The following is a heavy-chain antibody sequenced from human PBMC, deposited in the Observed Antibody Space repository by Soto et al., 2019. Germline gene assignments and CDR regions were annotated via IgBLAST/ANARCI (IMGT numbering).Heavy chain of an antibody. CDR3: ASQRGGRYYYYIDV. CDR2: INWNGGST. J-gene: IGHJ6*03. Sequence: EVQLVESGGGVVRPGGSLRLSCAASGFTFDDYGMSWVRQAPGKGLEWVSGINWNGGSTGYADSVKGRFTISRDNAKNSLYLQLNSLRAEDTSLYHCASQRGGRYYYYIDVWGKGTTVTVSS. D-gene: IGHD3-16*01. V-gene: IGHV3-20*01. CDR1: GFTFDDYG.